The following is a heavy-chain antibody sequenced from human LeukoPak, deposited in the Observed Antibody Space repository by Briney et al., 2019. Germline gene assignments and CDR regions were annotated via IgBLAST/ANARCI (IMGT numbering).Heavy chain of an antibody. CDR1: GFTFRDYD. J-gene: IGHJ4*02. CDR2: TSGSGGST. V-gene: IGHV3-23*01. D-gene: IGHD2-15*01. Sequence: PGGSLRLSCAASGFTFRDYDMSWVRQAPGKGLEWVSATSGSGGSTYYADSVKGRFTISRDYSKNTLYLQMNSLRAEDTAAYYCAKDERYCSTSNCSALRDWGQGTLVTVSS. CDR3: AKDERYCSTSNCSALRD.